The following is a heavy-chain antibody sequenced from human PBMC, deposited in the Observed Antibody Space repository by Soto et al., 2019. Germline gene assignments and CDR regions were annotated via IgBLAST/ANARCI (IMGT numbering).Heavy chain of an antibody. D-gene: IGHD2-15*01. CDR2: IYWDDDK. Sequence: SGPTLVKPTQTLTLTCTFSGFSLSTSGVGVGWIRQPPGKALEWLALIYWDDDKRYSPSLKSRLTITKDTSKNQVVLTMTNMDPVDTATYYCALFSDYCSGGSCYSGGYYFDYWGQGTLVTVSS. J-gene: IGHJ4*02. V-gene: IGHV2-5*02. CDR1: GFSLSTSGVG. CDR3: ALFSDYCSGGSCYSGGYYFDY.